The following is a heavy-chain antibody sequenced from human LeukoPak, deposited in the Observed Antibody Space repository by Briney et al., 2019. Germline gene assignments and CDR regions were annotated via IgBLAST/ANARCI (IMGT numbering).Heavy chain of an antibody. CDR2: IYFSGST. CDR3: ARGVRGYFDY. D-gene: IGHD3-10*02. J-gene: IGHJ4*02. Sequence: PSESRSLTWTVSAGSISSVGYCWSWIRHHPGKGLEWFGYIYFSGSTYNNPSLKSRVTIPVDTSKNQFSLKLSSVTAADTAVYYCARGVRGYFDYWGQGTLVTVSS. CDR1: AGSISSVGYC. V-gene: IGHV4-31*02.